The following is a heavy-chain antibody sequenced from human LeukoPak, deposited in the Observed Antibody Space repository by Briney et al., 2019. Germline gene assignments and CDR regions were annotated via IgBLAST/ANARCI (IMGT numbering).Heavy chain of an antibody. D-gene: IGHD2-2*01. Sequence: GASVEVSCKASGGTFSSYAISWVRQAPGQGLEWMGGIIPIFGTANYAQKFQGRVTITTDESTSTAYMDLSSLRSEDTAVYYCARSRYCSSTSCSYFDYWGQGTLVTVSS. CDR2: IIPIFGTA. CDR3: ARSRYCSSTSCSYFDY. CDR1: GGTFSSYA. V-gene: IGHV1-69*05. J-gene: IGHJ4*02.